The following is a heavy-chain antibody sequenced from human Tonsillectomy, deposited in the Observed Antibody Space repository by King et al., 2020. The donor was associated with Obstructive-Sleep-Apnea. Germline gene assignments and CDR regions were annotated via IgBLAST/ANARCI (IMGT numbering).Heavy chain of an antibody. CDR3: AKEMDCANGVCYRSSYYYGMDV. V-gene: IGHV3-23*04. J-gene: IGHJ6*02. D-gene: IGHD2-8*01. Sequence: EVQLVESGGGLVQPGGSLRLSCAASGFTFSSYAMSWVRQAAGKGLEWVSAISSSGGSTYYADSVKGRFTISRDNSKNTLYLQMNSLRAEDTAVYYCAKEMDCANGVCYRSSYYYGMDVWGQGTTVTVSS. CDR1: GFTFSSYA. CDR2: ISSSGGST.